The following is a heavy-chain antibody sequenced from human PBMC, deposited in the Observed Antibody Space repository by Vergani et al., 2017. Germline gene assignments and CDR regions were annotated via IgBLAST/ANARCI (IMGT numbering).Heavy chain of an antibody. J-gene: IGHJ3*02. CDR2: INPNSGGT. Sequence: QVQLVQSGAEVKKPGASVKVSCKASGYTFTGYYMHWVRQAPGQGLEWMGWINPNSGGTNYAQKFQGRVTMTRDTSISTAYMELSRLRSDDTAVYYCARGVYSGYDTDSDAFDIWGQGTMVTVSS. V-gene: IGHV1-2*02. CDR3: ARGVYSGYDTDSDAFDI. D-gene: IGHD5-12*01. CDR1: GYTFTGYY.